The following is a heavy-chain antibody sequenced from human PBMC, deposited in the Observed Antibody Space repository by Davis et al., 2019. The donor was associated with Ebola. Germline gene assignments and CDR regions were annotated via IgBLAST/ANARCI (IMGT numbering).Heavy chain of an antibody. D-gene: IGHD5-18*01. CDR1: GFTFSSYS. Sequence: GESLKISCAASGFTFSSYSMNWVRQAPGKGLEWVSYISTSSSTIYYADSVKGRFTISRDNAKNLLYLQMNSLRAEDTAVYYCARSYGLDWGQGTLVTVSS. CDR2: ISTSSSTI. V-gene: IGHV3-48*01. CDR3: ARSYGLD. J-gene: IGHJ4*02.